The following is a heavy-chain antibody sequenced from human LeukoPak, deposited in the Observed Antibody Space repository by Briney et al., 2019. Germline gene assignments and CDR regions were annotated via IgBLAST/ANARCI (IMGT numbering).Heavy chain of an antibody. CDR2: IYYSGST. D-gene: IGHD2-15*01. Sequence: PSETLSLTCTVSGGSISSGGYYWSWIRQHPGKGLEWIGYIYYSGSTYYNPSFKSRVTISVDTSKNQFSLKLSSVTAADTAVYYCARDLGGGYCSGGSCYSTYNWFNPWGQGTLVTVPS. CDR3: ARDLGGGYCSGGSCYSTYNWFNP. CDR1: GGSISSGGYY. J-gene: IGHJ5*02. V-gene: IGHV4-31*03.